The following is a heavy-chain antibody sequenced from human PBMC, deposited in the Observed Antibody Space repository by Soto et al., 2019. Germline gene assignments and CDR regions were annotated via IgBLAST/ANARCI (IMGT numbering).Heavy chain of an antibody. J-gene: IGHJ4*02. CDR2: ISGSGLST. V-gene: IGHV3-23*01. CDR3: AKMTTRRFDY. CDR1: GFTFSDYA. Sequence: PGGSLRLSCAASGFTFSDYAMSWVRQAPGKGLEWVSGISGSGLSTNYADSVKGRFTISRDNSKNTLYLQMNSLRAEDTAVYYCAKMTTRRFDYWGQGTLVTVSS. D-gene: IGHD4-17*01.